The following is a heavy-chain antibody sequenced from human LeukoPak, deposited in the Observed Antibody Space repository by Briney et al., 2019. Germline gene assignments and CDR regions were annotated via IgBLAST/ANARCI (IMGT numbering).Heavy chain of an antibody. CDR2: ISSSGSTI. CDR1: GFTFSDYY. CDR3: ASGADDYSNAKTDY. J-gene: IGHJ4*02. Sequence: GGSLRLSCAASGFTFSDYYMSWIRQAPGKGLEWVSYISSSGSTIYYADSVKGRFTISRDNAKNSLYLQMNSLGAEDTAVYYCASGADDYSNAKTDYWGQGTLVTVSS. D-gene: IGHD4-11*01. V-gene: IGHV3-11*01.